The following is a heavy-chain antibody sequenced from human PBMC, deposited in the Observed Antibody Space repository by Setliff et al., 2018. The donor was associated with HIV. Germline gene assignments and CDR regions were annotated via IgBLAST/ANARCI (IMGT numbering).Heavy chain of an antibody. D-gene: IGHD2-8*01. J-gene: IGHJ3*02. V-gene: IGHV3-23*01. Sequence: PGGSLRLSCAPSGFTFGSYAMSWVRQAPGKGLEWVSVISGSGDSTFYADSLKGRFTISRDNSKNTLYLQMNSLRAEDTAVHYCARDMVWYGSDIWGQGTLVTVSS. CDR3: ARDMVWYGSDI. CDR1: GFTFGSYA. CDR2: ISGSGDST.